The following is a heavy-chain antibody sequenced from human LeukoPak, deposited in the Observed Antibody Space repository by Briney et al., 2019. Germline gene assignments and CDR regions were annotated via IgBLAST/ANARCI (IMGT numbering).Heavy chain of an antibody. CDR3: ARVSYDILTRRFDP. V-gene: IGHV1-18*01. Sequence: GASVKVSCKTSGYIFTTYAITWVRQAPGQGLEWMGWISPYNGNTAYAQKLQGRVTMTTDRSTSTAYMELRNLTSDDTAVFYCARVSYDILTRRFDPWGQGTPVTVSS. J-gene: IGHJ5*02. D-gene: IGHD3-9*01. CDR1: GYIFTTYA. CDR2: ISPYNGNT.